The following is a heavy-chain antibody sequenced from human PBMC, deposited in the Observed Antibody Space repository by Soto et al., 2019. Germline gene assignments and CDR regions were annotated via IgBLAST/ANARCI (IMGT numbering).Heavy chain of an antibody. V-gene: IGHV4-31*03. J-gene: IGHJ4*01. CDR1: GASISSAAYY. CDR3: ARGPTPFCSSYRFSYFDS. D-gene: IGHD3-3*01. CDR2: ISYSGNT. Sequence: SETLSLTCTVSGASISSAAYYWSWIRQRPGEGLEWIGFISYSGNTYQSPSLKSRLLLSVDTSKNQFSLELSFVTAADTAVYYCARGPTPFCSSYRFSYFDSSGHGSMVTV.